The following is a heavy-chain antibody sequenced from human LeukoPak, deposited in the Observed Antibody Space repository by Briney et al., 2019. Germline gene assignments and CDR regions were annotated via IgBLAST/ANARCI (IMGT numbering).Heavy chain of an antibody. J-gene: IGHJ1*01. CDR3: GAYGSSGYYRDAEYFQH. CDR2: IKQEGSEK. CDR1: GFTFSSYW. D-gene: IGHD3-22*01. V-gene: IGHV3-7*01. Sequence: GGSLRLSCAASGFTFSSYWMRWVRQAPGKGREWVANIKQEGSEKYYVDSVKRRYTISGENAKNSLYLQMNSLSAEDTAVYYCGAYGSSGYYRDAEYFQHWGQGTLVTVSS.